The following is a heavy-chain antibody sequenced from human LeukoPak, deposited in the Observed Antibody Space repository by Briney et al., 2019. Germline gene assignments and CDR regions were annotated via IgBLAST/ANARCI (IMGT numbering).Heavy chain of an antibody. D-gene: IGHD5-18*01. Sequence: GGSLRLSCAASGFTFSNAWMSWVRQAPGKGLEWVGRIKSKTEGGTTDYAAPVKGRFTISRDDSKNTLYLQMNSLKTEDTAVYYCTTDRRGYSSPRDYWGQGTLVTVSS. CDR2: IKSKTEGGTT. CDR3: TTDRRGYSSPRDY. J-gene: IGHJ4*02. V-gene: IGHV3-15*01. CDR1: GFTFSNAW.